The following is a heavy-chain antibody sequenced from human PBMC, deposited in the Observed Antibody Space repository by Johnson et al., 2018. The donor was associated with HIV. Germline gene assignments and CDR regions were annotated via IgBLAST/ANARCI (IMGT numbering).Heavy chain of an antibody. D-gene: IGHD3-10*01. CDR3: AKDISAGRFGGDAFDI. V-gene: IGHV3-74*01. J-gene: IGHJ3*02. CDR2: INSDGSST. CDR1: GFTVSSNY. Sequence: VQLVESGGGLIQPGGSLRLSCAASGFTVSSNYMSWVRQAPGQGLVWVSRINSDGSSTSYADSVKGRFTISRDNAKNTLYLQMNSLRAEDTAVYYCAKDISAGRFGGDAFDIWGQGSMVTVSS.